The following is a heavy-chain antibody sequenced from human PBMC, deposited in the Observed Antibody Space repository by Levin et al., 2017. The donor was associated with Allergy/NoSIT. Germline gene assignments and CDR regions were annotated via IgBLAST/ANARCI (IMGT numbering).Heavy chain of an antibody. CDR3: ARIGVKAPATFLDY. CDR1: GGSISSDY. Sequence: SETLSLTCSVSGGSISSDYWSWIRQPPGKGLEWIGYISYTGTKYNPSLRSRVTISEGTSKNQFSLKLSSVTSADTAVYYCARIGVKAPATFLDYWGQGLLVTVSS. J-gene: IGHJ4*02. D-gene: IGHD3-3*01. V-gene: IGHV4-59*01. CDR2: ISYTGT.